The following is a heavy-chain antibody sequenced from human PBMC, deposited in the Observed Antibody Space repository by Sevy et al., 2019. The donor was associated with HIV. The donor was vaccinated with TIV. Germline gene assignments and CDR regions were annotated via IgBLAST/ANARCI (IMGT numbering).Heavy chain of an antibody. Sequence: YADSVKGRFTISRDNSKSSVYLQMNNLRPEDTAVYYXXXXGXXXXXXXWGQXTLVTVSS. CDR3: XXXGXXXXXXX. J-gene: IGHJ1*01. V-gene: IGHV3-23*01.